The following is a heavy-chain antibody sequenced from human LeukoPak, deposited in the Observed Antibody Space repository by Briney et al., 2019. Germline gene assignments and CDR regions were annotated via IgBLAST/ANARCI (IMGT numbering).Heavy chain of an antibody. D-gene: IGHD3-10*01. CDR3: AKSVPAIRGEIDY. V-gene: IGHV3-30*02. CDR2: IRYNGDDE. J-gene: IGHJ4*02. CDR1: GFTFSDFG. Sequence: GGSLRLSCAASGFTFSDFGMHWVRQAPGKGLEWVAFIRYNGDDEQYADSVKGRFTISRDNSKDTLYLQMNRLRAEDTTIYYCAKSVPAIRGEIDYWGQGTLVTVSS.